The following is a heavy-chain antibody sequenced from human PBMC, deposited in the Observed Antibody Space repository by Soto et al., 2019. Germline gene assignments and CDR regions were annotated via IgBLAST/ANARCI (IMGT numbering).Heavy chain of an antibody. CDR3: AHSYSSGWYYGPFDY. D-gene: IGHD6-19*01. Sequence: QITLKESGPTLVKPTQTLTLTCTFSGFSLSTSGVGVGWIRQPPGKALEWLALIYWDDDKRYSPSLKSRLTTTKDASKKQVGLTMTNMDPVDTATYYGAHSYSSGWYYGPFDYWGQGTLVTVSS. V-gene: IGHV2-5*02. CDR1: GFSLSTSGVG. CDR2: IYWDDDK. J-gene: IGHJ4*02.